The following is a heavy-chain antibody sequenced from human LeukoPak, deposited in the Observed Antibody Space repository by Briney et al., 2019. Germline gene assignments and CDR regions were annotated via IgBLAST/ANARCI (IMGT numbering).Heavy chain of an antibody. CDR3: ATAGIMGATYYGMDV. D-gene: IGHD1-26*01. CDR2: FDPEDGET. J-gene: IGHJ6*02. V-gene: IGHV1-24*01. Sequence: ASVKVSCKVSGYTLTELSMHWVRQAPGKGLEWMGGFDPEDGETMYAQKFQGRVTMAEDTSTDTAYMALNSLRSDDTAVYYCATAGIMGATYYGMDVWGQGTTVTVSS. CDR1: GYTLTELS.